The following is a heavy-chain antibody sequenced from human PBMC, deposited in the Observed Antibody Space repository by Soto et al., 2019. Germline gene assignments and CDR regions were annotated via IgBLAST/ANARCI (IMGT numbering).Heavy chain of an antibody. CDR1: GFTVSDFH. V-gene: IGHV3-11*01. J-gene: IGHJ3*02. Sequence: QGQLVQSGGGLVKPGGSLRLSCAASGFTVSDFHMIWVRHAPGKGLEWVSYINDRGDTIYYLDSLKGRITISRDNDKNSLCLQMNSLRAEDTAVYYCAREPHGCLELCSVFGLDIWGQGTMVSVSS. CDR3: AREPHGCLELCSVFGLDI. CDR2: INDRGDTI. D-gene: IGHD3-3*01.